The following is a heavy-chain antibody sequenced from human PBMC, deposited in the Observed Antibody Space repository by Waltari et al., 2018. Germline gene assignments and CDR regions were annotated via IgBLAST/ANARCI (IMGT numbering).Heavy chain of an antibody. J-gene: IGHJ3*02. CDR3: ARDYNYFSDSMWYDAFDI. CDR2: IKGDGSKE. CDR1: GFSFRAVW. Sequence: EVQLVESGGGLVQPGGSLGLSCAASGFSFRAVWLPWVRQRPGRGLEWVANIKGDGSKENYVDSVKGRFSMSTDIAKNSLFLQMTSLRAEDTAVYYCARDYNYFSDSMWYDAFDIWGQGTMVTVSS. D-gene: IGHD2-15*01. V-gene: IGHV3-7*01.